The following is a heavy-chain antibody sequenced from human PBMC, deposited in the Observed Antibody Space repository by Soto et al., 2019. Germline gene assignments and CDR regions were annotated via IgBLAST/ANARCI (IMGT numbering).Heavy chain of an antibody. D-gene: IGHD4-17*01. CDR1: GFTFSSYG. CDR3: ACALDYGDCVGGSGAFDI. Sequence: QVQLVESGGGVVQPGRSLRLSCAASGFTFSSYGMHWVRQAPGKGLEWVAVIWYDGSNKYYADSVKGRFTISRDNSKNTLYLQMNSLRAEDTAVYYCACALDYGDCVGGSGAFDIWGQGTMVTVSS. V-gene: IGHV3-33*01. J-gene: IGHJ3*02. CDR2: IWYDGSNK.